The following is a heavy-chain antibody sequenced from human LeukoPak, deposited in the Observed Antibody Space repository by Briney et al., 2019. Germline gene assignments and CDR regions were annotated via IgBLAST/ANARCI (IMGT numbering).Heavy chain of an antibody. J-gene: IGHJ4*02. D-gene: IGHD3-10*01. CDR1: GYTFTSYA. Sequence: ASVKVSCKASGYTFTSYAMNWVRQAPGQGLEWMGWINTNTGNPTYAQGFTGRFVFSLDTSVSTAYLQISSLKAEDTAVYYCARGQESLSYYYGSGSYSSLNWGQGTLVTVSS. CDR2: INTNTGNP. V-gene: IGHV7-4-1*02. CDR3: ARGQESLSYYYGSGSYSSLN.